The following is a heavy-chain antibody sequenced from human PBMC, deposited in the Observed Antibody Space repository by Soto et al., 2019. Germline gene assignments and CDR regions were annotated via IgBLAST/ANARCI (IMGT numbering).Heavy chain of an antibody. V-gene: IGHV3-30*18. D-gene: IGHD4-4*01. CDR2: ISYDGSYK. CDR1: GFTFSSYG. CDR3: AKDWVPTVTIISFFDY. J-gene: IGHJ4*02. Sequence: GGSLRLSCAASGFTFSSYGMHWVRQAPGKGLEWVAVISYDGSYKYYADSVKGRFTISRDNSKNTLYLQMNSLRAEDTAVYYCAKDWVPTVTIISFFDYWGQGTLVTVSS.